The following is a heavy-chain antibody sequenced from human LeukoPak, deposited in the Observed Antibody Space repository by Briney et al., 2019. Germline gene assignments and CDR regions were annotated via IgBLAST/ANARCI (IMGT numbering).Heavy chain of an antibody. CDR1: GGSISSGGYY. J-gene: IGHJ6*02. Sequence: SETLSLTCTVSGGSISSGGYYWSWIRQHPGKGLEWIGYIYYSGSTYYNPSLKSRVTISVDTSKNQFSLKLSSVTAADTAVYYCARDRPPLNYFYYGLDVWGQGTTVTVSS. CDR2: IYYSGST. CDR3: ARDRPPLNYFYYGLDV. V-gene: IGHV4-31*03.